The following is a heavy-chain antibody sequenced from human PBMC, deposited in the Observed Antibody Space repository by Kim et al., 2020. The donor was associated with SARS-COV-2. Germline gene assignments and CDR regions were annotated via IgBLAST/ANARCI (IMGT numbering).Heavy chain of an antibody. V-gene: IGHV3-21*01. J-gene: IGHJ6*02. Sequence: GGSLRLSCAASGFTFSSYSMNWVRQAPGKGLEWVSSISSSSSYIYYADSVKGRFTISRDNAKNSLYLQMNSLRAEDTAVYYCARAVYYDILTGFNGYGMGVRGQGTTGTVPS. CDR3: ARAVYYDILTGFNGYGMGV. CDR2: ISSSSSYI. D-gene: IGHD3-9*01. CDR1: GFTFSSYS.